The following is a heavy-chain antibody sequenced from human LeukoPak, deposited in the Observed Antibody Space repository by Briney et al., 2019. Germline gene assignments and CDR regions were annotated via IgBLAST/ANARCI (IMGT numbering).Heavy chain of an antibody. CDR2: ISFDGSLQ. D-gene: IGHD3-10*01. CDR3: ATDEAVTAVSGVITDGAFDI. J-gene: IGHJ3*02. CDR1: GFTLSSYA. Sequence: GRSLRLSCAASGFTLSSYAMNWVRQAPGKGLEWVADISFDGSLQHYSDSVKGRFTISRDNSNNLLFLQMNNLRADDTAVYFCATDEAVTAVSGVITDGAFDISGQGAMVTASS. V-gene: IGHV3-30*04.